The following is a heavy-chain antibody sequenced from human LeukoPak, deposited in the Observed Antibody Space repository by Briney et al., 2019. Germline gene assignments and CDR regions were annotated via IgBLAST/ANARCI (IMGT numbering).Heavy chain of an antibody. J-gene: IGHJ4*02. Sequence: SETLSLTCSVSGDSMYSHYWSFIRQAAGTGLEWIGRIHTSGTTYYNPSLKSRVTLSIDTSMNQFSLRLTSVTAADTAVYYCARRVSGWPYFDYWGQGTLVTVSS. V-gene: IGHV4-4*07. D-gene: IGHD6-19*01. CDR3: ARRVSGWPYFDY. CDR2: IHTSGTT. CDR1: GDSMYSHY.